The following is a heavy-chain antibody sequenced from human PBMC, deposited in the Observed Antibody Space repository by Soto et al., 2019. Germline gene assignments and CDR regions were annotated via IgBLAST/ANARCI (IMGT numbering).Heavy chain of an antibody. V-gene: IGHV1-69*01. J-gene: IGHJ5*02. D-gene: IGHD3-10*01. CDR3: ARDLRRYYYGSRSPNWFDP. CDR1: GGTFSSYA. Sequence: QVQLVQSGAEVKKPGSSVKVSCKASGGTFSSYAISWVRQAPGQGLEWMGGIIPIFGTANYAQKFQGRVTITADESTSAAYMELSSLRSEDTAVYYCARDLRRYYYGSRSPNWFDPWGQGTLVTVSS. CDR2: IIPIFGTA.